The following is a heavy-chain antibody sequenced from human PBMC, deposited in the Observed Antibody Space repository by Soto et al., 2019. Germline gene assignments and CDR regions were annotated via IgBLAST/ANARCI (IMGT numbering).Heavy chain of an antibody. J-gene: IGHJ4*02. CDR1: GGSFSGYY. CDR2: INYSGRT. D-gene: IGHD6-19*01. V-gene: IGHV4-34*01. Sequence: PSETLSLTCAVYGGSFSGYYWSWIRQPPGKGLEWIGEINYSGRTYSNPSIRSRVTISVDTSKNQFSLKLNTVTAAETAVYYCVRRGGAVAGTSRFDSWGKGMLVTVSS. CDR3: VRRGGAVAGTSRFDS.